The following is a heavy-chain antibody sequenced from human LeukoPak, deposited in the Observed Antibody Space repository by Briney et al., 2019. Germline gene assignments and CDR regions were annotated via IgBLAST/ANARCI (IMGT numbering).Heavy chain of an antibody. CDR3: ARDFSESPEHS. CDR1: GFTFSGYW. CDR2: IKPDGSER. Sequence: PGASLRLSCEASGFTFSGYWMSWVRQAPGKGLERVANIKPDGSERNYVDSVRARFIISRDNAKNSLYLQINSLRAEDTAVYYCARDFSESPEHSWGQGTLVNVSS. J-gene: IGHJ4*02. V-gene: IGHV3-7*01. D-gene: IGHD1/OR15-1a*01.